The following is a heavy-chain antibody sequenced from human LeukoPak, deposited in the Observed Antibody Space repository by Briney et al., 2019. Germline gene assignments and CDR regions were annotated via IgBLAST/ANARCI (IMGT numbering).Heavy chain of an antibody. CDR1: GFTFSSYA. CDR2: ISGSGGST. V-gene: IGHV3-23*01. J-gene: IGHJ4*02. CDR3: AKLGGAPNYDFWSGYYDIADY. Sequence: PGGSLRLSCAASGFTFSSYAMSWVRQAPGKGLEWVSAISGSGGSTYYADSVKGRFTISRDNSKNTLYLQMNGLRAEDTAVYYCAKLGGAPNYDFWSGYYDIADYWGQGTLVTVSS. D-gene: IGHD3-3*01.